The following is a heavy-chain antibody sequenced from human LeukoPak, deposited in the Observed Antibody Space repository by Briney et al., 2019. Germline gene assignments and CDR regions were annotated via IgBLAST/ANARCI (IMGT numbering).Heavy chain of an antibody. D-gene: IGHD4-23*01. CDR1: GFTFSSYV. CDR3: ARSPDGGTFDY. V-gene: IGHV3-30-3*01. Sequence: GRSLRLSCAASGFTFSSYVMHWVRQAPGKGLEWVAVISYDGSSKYYADSLKGRFTISRDNSKNTLYLQMNSLRAEDTAVYYCARSPDGGTFDYWGQGILVTVSS. CDR2: ISYDGSSK. J-gene: IGHJ4*02.